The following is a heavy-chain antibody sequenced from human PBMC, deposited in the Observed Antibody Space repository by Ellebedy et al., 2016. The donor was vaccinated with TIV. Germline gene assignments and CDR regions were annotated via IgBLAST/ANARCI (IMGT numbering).Heavy chain of an antibody. Sequence: GESLKISCTASGFTFGDYAMSWFRQAPGKGLEWVGFIRSKAYGGTTEYAASVKGRFTISRDDSKSIAYLQMNSLKTEDTAVYSCTRDPIIAAAGNPPFDYWGQGTLVTVSS. D-gene: IGHD6-13*01. V-gene: IGHV3-49*03. J-gene: IGHJ4*02. CDR3: TRDPIIAAAGNPPFDY. CDR2: IRSKAYGGTT. CDR1: GFTFGDYA.